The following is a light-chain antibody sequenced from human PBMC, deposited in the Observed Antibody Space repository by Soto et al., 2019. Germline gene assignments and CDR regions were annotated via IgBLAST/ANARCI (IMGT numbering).Light chain of an antibody. V-gene: IGLV2-18*02. Sequence: QSVLTQPPSVSGSPGQSVTISCTGTSSDVGSYNGVSWYQQPPGTAPKLIIYEGSTLPSGVLDRFSGSKSGNTASLTISGLQAEDEADYYCNSYTISGTYVFGTGTKVTVL. CDR1: SSDVGSYNG. J-gene: IGLJ1*01. CDR3: NSYTISGTYV. CDR2: EGS.